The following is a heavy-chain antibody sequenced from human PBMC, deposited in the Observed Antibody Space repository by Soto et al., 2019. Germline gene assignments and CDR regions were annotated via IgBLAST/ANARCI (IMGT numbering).Heavy chain of an antibody. Sequence: GGSLRLSCAASGFTFSNYAMTWVRQAPGRGLEWVSTISDNGGSTFYADSVKGRFTISRDNSRKTLYLQMNSLRAEDTAVYYCAKGLVPAAKTSLNDYWGQGTLVTVSS. J-gene: IGHJ4*02. CDR3: AKGLVPAAKTSLNDY. CDR1: GFTFSNYA. V-gene: IGHV3-23*01. CDR2: ISDNGGST. D-gene: IGHD2-2*01.